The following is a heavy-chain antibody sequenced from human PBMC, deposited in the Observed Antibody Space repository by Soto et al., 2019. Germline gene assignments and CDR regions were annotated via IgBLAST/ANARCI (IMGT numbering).Heavy chain of an antibody. CDR1: GYTFTGYY. D-gene: IGHD6-19*01. Sequence: GASVKVSCKASGYTFTGYYMHWGRQAPGQGLEWMGWINPNSGGTNYAQKFQGWVTMTRGTSISTAYMELSRLRSDDTAVYYCARGGDGHSSGWYSLHEYWGQGTLVSVTS. CDR2: INPNSGGT. V-gene: IGHV1-2*04. J-gene: IGHJ4*02. CDR3: ARGGDGHSSGWYSLHEY.